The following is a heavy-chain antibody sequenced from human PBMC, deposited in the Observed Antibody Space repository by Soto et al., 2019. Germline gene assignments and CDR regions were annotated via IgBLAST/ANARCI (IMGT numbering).Heavy chain of an antibody. CDR3: AREGLYGSIQDNTFDI. CDR2: MNPNSGNT. D-gene: IGHD6-19*01. V-gene: IGHV1-8*01. J-gene: IGHJ3*02. CDR1: GYTFNRHD. Sequence: QVPLVQSGAEVKRSGASVRISCKASGYTFNRHDINWVRQATGQGPEWIGWMNPNSGNTGYAQTFQGRVTMTRESPITTAEMDLSSRTSEDTAIYYCAREGLYGSIQDNTFDIWGQGTMVSGSS.